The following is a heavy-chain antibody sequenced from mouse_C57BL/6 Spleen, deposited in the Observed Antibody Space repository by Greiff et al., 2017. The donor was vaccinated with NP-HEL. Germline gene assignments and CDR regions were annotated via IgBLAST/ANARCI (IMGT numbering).Heavy chain of an antibody. V-gene: IGHV1-72*01. CDR3: ARSGYYGSSLYWYFDV. J-gene: IGHJ1*03. D-gene: IGHD1-1*01. CDR1: GGACGRGG. CDR2: IDPNSGGT. Sequence: VQLQQPGAELVKNGGEGKRGGKEGGGACGRGGVGGVWERPGRGLEWIGRIDPNSGGTKYNEKFKSKATLTVDKPSSTAYMQLSSLTSEDSAVYYCARSGYYGSSLYWYFDVWGTGTTVTVSS.